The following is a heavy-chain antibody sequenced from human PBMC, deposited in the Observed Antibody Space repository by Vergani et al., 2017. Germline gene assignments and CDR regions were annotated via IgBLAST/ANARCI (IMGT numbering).Heavy chain of an antibody. CDR2: IYYSGST. CDR3: ARGGDMVRGYAFDI. J-gene: IGHJ3*02. V-gene: IGHV4-39*07. Sequence: QLQLQESGPGLVKPSETLSLTCTVSGGSISSSSYYWGWIRQPPGKGLEWIGSIYYSGSTNYNPSLKSRVTISVDTSKNQFSRMLSSVTAADTSVYYCARGGDMVRGYAFDIWGQGTMVTVSS. CDR1: GGSISSSSYY. D-gene: IGHD3-10*01.